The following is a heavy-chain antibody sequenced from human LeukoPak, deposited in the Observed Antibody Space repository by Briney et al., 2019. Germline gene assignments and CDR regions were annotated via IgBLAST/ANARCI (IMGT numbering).Heavy chain of an antibody. Sequence: GASVKVSCKASGGTFSSYAISWVRQAPGQGLEWMGGIIPIFGTANYAQKFQGRVTITTDESTSTAYMELSSLRSEDTAVYYCASCRAVVMDNYYYYYMDVWGKGTTVTVSS. CDR3: ASCRAVVMDNYYYYYMDV. J-gene: IGHJ6*03. CDR1: GGTFSSYA. V-gene: IGHV1-69*05. CDR2: IIPIFGTA. D-gene: IGHD4-23*01.